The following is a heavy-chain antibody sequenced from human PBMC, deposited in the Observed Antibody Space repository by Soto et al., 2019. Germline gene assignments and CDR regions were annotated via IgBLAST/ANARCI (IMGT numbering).Heavy chain of an antibody. CDR1: GFKFVSVC. J-gene: IGHJ3*02. V-gene: IGHV3-74*01. CDR2: INSDGSTI. D-gene: IGHD3-10*01. CDR3: ARDRGNPDSFNI. Sequence: PGGSLILRCAASGFKFVSVCVHWVSKAPGKGLVWVSHINSDGSTIVYADSVKGRFTISRDNAKSTLFLQMNSLRVEDTAVYYCARDRGNPDSFNIWGQGTMVTVSS.